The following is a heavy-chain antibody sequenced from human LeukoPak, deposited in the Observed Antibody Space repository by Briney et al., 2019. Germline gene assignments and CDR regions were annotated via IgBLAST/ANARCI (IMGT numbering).Heavy chain of an antibody. V-gene: IGHV4-4*02. D-gene: IGHD2-8*01. CDR2: ISLSGLT. CDR3: SRENGAFSPFGY. Sequence: NPSETLSLTCGVSGGSITSTNWWSWVRQPPGQGLEWIGEISLSGLTNYNPSLKSRVTLALDKSKNHLSLNLTSVTAADTAVYYCSRENGAFSPFGYWGQGTLVTVPS. CDR1: GGSITSTNW. J-gene: IGHJ4*02.